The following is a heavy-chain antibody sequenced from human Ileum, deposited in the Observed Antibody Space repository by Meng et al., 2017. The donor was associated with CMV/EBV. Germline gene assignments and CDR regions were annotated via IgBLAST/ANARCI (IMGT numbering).Heavy chain of an antibody. CDR3: AGGAITGTTEVPFDY. D-gene: IGHD1-20*01. CDR1: GGSISSCSYY. V-gene: IGHV4-61*02. J-gene: IGHJ4*02. Sequence: AHLEEPVQALAEPSQTLALARTVGGGSISSCSYYWRWIRQHAGKGLEWIGRIYTSESTNNNPSLKSRVTISVDTSKNQFSLKLSSVTATDTAVYYCAGGAITGTTEVPFDYWGQGTLVTVSS. CDR2: IYTSEST.